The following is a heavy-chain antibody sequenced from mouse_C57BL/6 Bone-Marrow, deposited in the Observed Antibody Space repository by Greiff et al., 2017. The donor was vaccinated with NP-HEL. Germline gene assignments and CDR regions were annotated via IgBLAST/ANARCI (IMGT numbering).Heavy chain of an antibody. D-gene: IGHD1-1*01. J-gene: IGHJ2*01. V-gene: IGHV3-6*01. Sequence: ESGPGLVKPSQSLSLTCSVTGYSITSGYYWNWIRQFPGNKLEWMGYISYDGSNNYNPSLKNRISITRDTSKNQFFLKLNSVTTEDTATYYCARLSYYYGSSYTYFDYWGQGTTLTVSS. CDR2: ISYDGSN. CDR1: GYSITSGYY. CDR3: ARLSYYYGSSYTYFDY.